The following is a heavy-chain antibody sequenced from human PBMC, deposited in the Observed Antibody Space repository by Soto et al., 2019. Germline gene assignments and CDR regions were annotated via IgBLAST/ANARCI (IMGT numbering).Heavy chain of an antibody. CDR2: IYYSGST. Sequence: SETLSLTCTVSGGSISSGGYYWSWIRQHPGKGLEWIGYIYYSGSTYYNPSLKSRLTISVDTSKNQFSLKLSSVTAAPAAVYYCARDMYYDSSGYYYYYGMDVWGQGTTVTVSS. CDR3: ARDMYYDSSGYYYYYGMDV. D-gene: IGHD3-22*01. V-gene: IGHV4-31*03. CDR1: GGSISSGGYY. J-gene: IGHJ6*02.